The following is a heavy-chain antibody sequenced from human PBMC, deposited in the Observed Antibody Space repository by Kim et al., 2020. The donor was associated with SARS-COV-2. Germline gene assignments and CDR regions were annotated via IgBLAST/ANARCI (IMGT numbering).Heavy chain of an antibody. CDR1: GYTFTSYY. D-gene: IGHD3-22*01. V-gene: IGHV1-46*01. J-gene: IGHJ6*02. CDR3: ARGGGRITMTNVDYYGMDV. Sequence: ASVKVSCKASGYTFTSYYMHWVRQAPGQGLEWMGIINPSGGSTSYAQKFQGRVTMTRDTSTSTVYMELSSLRSEDTAVYYCARGGGRITMTNVDYYGMDVWGQGTTVTVSS. CDR2: INPSGGST.